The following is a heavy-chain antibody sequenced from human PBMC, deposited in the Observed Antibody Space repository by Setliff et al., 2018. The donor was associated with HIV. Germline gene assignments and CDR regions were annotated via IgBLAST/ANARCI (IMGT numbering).Heavy chain of an antibody. CDR2: IYTSGSL. CDR1: GGSISSGNDY. D-gene: IGHD1-26*01. CDR3: ARGATRDFIVGATIFDY. Sequence: SETLSLTCSVSGGSISSGNDYWSWIRQPAGKGLEWIGHIYTSGSLNYKPSLKSRVTISVDTSKNQFSLKLSSVTAADTAVYYCARGATRDFIVGATIFDYWGQGTLVTVS. J-gene: IGHJ4*02. V-gene: IGHV4-61*09.